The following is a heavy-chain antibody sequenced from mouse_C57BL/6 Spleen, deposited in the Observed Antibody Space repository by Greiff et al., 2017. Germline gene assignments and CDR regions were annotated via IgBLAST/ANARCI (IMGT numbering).Heavy chain of an antibody. V-gene: IGHV1-78*01. D-gene: IGHD1-1*01. Sequence: VKLQESDAELVKPGASVKISCKVSGYTFTDHTIHWMKQRPEQGLEWIGYIYPRDGSTKYNEKFKGKATLTADKSSSTAYMQLNSLTSEDSAVYFCAIYGSSRHWYFDVWGTGTTVTVSS. CDR1: GYTFTDHT. CDR3: AIYGSSRHWYFDV. CDR2: IYPRDGST. J-gene: IGHJ1*03.